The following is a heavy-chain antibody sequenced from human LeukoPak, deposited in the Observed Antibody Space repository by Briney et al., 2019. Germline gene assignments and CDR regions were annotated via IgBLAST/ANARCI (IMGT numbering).Heavy chain of an antibody. V-gene: IGHV1-69*13. CDR3: ARDPHSSSYFDY. CDR1: GGTFSSYA. D-gene: IGHD6-13*01. Sequence: ASVKVSCKASGGTFSSYAISWVRQAPGQGLEWMGGIIPIFGTANYAQKFQGRVTITADESTSTAYMELSSLRSEDTAVYYCARDPHSSSYFDYWGQGTLVTVSS. J-gene: IGHJ4*02. CDR2: IIPIFGTA.